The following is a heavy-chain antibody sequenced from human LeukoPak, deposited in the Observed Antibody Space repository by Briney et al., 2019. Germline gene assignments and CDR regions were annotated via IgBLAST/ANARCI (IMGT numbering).Heavy chain of an antibody. J-gene: IGHJ3*02. D-gene: IGHD3-10*01. Sequence: GESLEISCKGSGYSFTSYWIAWVRQMPGKDLEGMGRIDPSDSYTNYSPSFQGHVTISADKSISTAYLQWSSLKASDTAMYYCARQGYYGSGSYFAFDIWGQGTMVTVSS. CDR1: GYSFTSYW. CDR3: ARQGYYGSGSYFAFDI. CDR2: IDPSDSYT. V-gene: IGHV5-10-1*01.